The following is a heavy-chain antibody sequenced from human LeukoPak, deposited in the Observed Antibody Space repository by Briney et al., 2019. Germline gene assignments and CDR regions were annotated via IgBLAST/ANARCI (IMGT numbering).Heavy chain of an antibody. CDR2: ISYDGSNK. CDR3: ARAFAEYCTNGVCSDWFDP. J-gene: IGHJ5*02. CDR1: GFAFSSYA. Sequence: PGRSLRLSCAASGFAFSSYAMHWVRQAPGKGLEWVAVISYDGSNKYYADSVKGRFTISRDNSKNTLYLQMNSLRAEDTAVYYCARAFAEYCTNGVCSDWFDPWGQGTLVTVSS. D-gene: IGHD2-8*01. V-gene: IGHV3-30*01.